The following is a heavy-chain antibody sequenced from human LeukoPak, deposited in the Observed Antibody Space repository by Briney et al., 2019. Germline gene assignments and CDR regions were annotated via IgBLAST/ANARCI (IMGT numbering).Heavy chain of an antibody. CDR1: GGSISSYY. CDR2: IYTSGST. V-gene: IGHV4-4*07. J-gene: IGHJ6*03. D-gene: IGHD6-6*01. Sequence: SETLSLTCTVSGGSISSYYWSWIRQPAGKGLEWIGRIYTSGSTNYNPSLKSRVTMSVDTSKNQFSLKLSSVTAADTAVYYCAGLSSSSRYYYYMDVWGKGTTVTVSS. CDR3: AGLSSSSRYYYYMDV.